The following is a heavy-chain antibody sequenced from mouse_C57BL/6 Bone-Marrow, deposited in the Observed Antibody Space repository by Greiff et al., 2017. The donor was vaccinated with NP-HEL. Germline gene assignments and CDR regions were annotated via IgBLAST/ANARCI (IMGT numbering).Heavy chain of an antibody. D-gene: IGHD1-1*01. CDR1: GYSITSGYY. Sequence: EVQLQQSGPGLVKPSQSLSLTCSVTGYSITSGYYWNWIRQFPGNKLEWMGYISYDGSNNYNPSLKNRISITRDTSKNQFFLKLNSVTTEDTATYYCARLSYGSNFDYWGQGTTLTVSS. CDR2: ISYDGSN. CDR3: ARLSYGSNFDY. V-gene: IGHV3-6*01. J-gene: IGHJ2*01.